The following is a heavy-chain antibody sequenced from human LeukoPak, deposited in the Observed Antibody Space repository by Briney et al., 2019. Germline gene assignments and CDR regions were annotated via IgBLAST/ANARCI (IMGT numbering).Heavy chain of an antibody. Sequence: SEALSLTCAVYGGSFSGYYWSWIRQPPGKGLEWIGYIYYSGSTNYNPSLKSRVTISVDTSKNQFSLKLSSVTAADTAVYYCATYGGTGYYGFAYWGQGTLVTVSS. CDR2: IYYSGST. J-gene: IGHJ4*02. CDR1: GGSFSGYY. CDR3: ATYGGTGYYGFAY. V-gene: IGHV4-59*01. D-gene: IGHD3/OR15-3a*01.